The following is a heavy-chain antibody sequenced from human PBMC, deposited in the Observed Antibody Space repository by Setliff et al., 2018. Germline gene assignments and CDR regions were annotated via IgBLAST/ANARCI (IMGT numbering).Heavy chain of an antibody. CDR1: GGSISSHY. D-gene: IGHD3-22*01. V-gene: IGHV4-59*11. CDR3: ARPYYYDSSGYYYDY. CDR2: IYYSGSA. Sequence: SETLSLTCTVSGGSISSHYWSWIRQPPGKGLEWIGYIYYSGSANYNPSLKSRVTISVDTSKNQFSLKLSSVTAADTAVYYCARPYYYDSSGYYYDYWGQGTLVTVSS. J-gene: IGHJ4*02.